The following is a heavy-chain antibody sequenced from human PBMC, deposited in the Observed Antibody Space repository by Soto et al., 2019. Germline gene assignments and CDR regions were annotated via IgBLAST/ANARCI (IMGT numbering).Heavy chain of an antibody. V-gene: IGHV4-4*02. CDR1: GGSIRSSNW. D-gene: IGHD3-10*01. J-gene: IGHJ6*02. CDR3: ARVSYYGSGRDYYYYYGMDV. CDR2: IYHSGTT. Sequence: PSETLSLTCAVSGGSIRSSNWWSWVRQPPGKGLEWIGEIYHSGTTNYNPSLKSRVTISVDKSKNQFSLKLSSVTAADTAVYYCARVSYYGSGRDYYYYYGMDVWGQGTTVTVSS.